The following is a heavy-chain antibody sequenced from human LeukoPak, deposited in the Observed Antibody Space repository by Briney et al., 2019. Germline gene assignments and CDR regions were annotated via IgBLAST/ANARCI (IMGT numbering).Heavy chain of an antibody. Sequence: GGSLRLSCSASGFFCSSYWMSWVRQAPGKGLEWVAHINEDGSEKYYVDSVKGRFFISRDNAAKSLSLQMNRLRDADKAVYYCARVSVGAPAFDYWGQGNLVTVSS. J-gene: IGHJ4*02. CDR3: ARVSVGAPAFDY. D-gene: IGHD3-3*01. CDR2: INEDGSEK. V-gene: IGHV3-7*01. CDR1: GFFCSSYW.